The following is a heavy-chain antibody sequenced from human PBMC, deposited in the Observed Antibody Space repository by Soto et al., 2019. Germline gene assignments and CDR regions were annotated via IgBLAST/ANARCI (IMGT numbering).Heavy chain of an antibody. CDR1: GGSFSGYY. D-gene: IGHD2-15*01. CDR2: INHSGST. V-gene: IGHV4-34*01. J-gene: IGHJ4*02. CDR3: AMSDCSGGSCFNFDY. Sequence: QVQLQQWGAGLLKPSETLSLTCAVYGGSFSGYYWSWIRQPPGKGLAWIGEINHSGSTNYNPSLKSRVTISGDTSKNHFSLKLRSVTAADTAVYYCAMSDCSGGSCFNFDYWCQGTLVTVSS.